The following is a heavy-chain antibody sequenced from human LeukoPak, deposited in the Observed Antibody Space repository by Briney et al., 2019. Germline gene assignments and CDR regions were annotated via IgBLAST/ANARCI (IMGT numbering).Heavy chain of an antibody. CDR1: GFTFSSYG. Sequence: GGSLRLSCVASGFTFSSYGMHWVRQAPGKGLEWVGRIKSKTDGGTTDYAAPVKGRFTISRDDSKNTLYLQMNSLKTEDTAVYYCTASITMVRGAYDYWGQGTLVTVSS. J-gene: IGHJ4*02. CDR3: TASITMVRGAYDY. D-gene: IGHD3-10*01. CDR2: IKSKTDGGTT. V-gene: IGHV3-15*01.